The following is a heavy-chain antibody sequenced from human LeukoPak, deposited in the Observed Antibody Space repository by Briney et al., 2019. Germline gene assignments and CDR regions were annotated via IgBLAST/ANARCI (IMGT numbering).Heavy chain of an antibody. CDR3: ATHGYSELRYFDWSTNE. J-gene: IGHJ4*02. CDR2: ISSSGSTI. D-gene: IGHD3-9*01. CDR1: GFTFSDYY. V-gene: IGHV3-11*04. Sequence: GGSLRLSCAASGFTFSDYYMSWIRQAPGKGLEWVSYISSSGSTIYYADSVKGRFTISRDNAKKSLYLQMDSLRAEDTAVYYCATHGYSELRYFDWSTNEWGQGTLVTVSS.